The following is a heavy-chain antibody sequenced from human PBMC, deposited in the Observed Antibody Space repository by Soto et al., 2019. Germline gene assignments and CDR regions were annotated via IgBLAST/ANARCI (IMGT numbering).Heavy chain of an antibody. V-gene: IGHV1-69*13. J-gene: IGHJ1*01. CDR2: IIPVFGRP. CDR3: AREGSGYNL. Sequence: ASVKVSCKASGGSFSSFGISWVRQAPGQGLEWMGGIIPVFGRPNYAQRFRGRLTITADESTNTVYLELIDLRSEDTAVYYCAREGSGYNLWGQGTQVTVSS. D-gene: IGHD5-12*01. CDR1: GGSFSSFG.